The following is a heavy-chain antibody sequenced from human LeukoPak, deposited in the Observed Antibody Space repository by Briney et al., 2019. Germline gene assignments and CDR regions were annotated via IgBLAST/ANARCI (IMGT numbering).Heavy chain of an antibody. CDR1: GFTLRSYV. CDR3: AKDKD. V-gene: IGHV3-23*01. CDR2: ISGSGEGT. Sequence: GGSLRLSCTASGFTLRSYVMTWVRQAPGKGLDWVSGISGSGEGTYCADSVKGRFTISRDNSKNTLYLQMNSLRADDTAIYYCAKDKDWGQGTLVTVSS. J-gene: IGHJ4*02.